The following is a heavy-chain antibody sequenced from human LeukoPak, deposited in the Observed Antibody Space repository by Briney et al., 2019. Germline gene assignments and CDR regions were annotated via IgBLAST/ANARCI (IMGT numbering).Heavy chain of an antibody. CDR1: GFTFSNYW. D-gene: IGHD5-24*01. Sequence: GGSLRLSCAASGFTFSNYWMIWVRQAPGKGLEWVGNIKQDGSEKRYADSVRGRFSISRDNVQTSLYLQMNSLRAEDTAVYYCARASDPWLQLTWGQGTLVTVSS. CDR3: ARASDPWLQLT. CDR2: IKQDGSEK. J-gene: IGHJ5*02. V-gene: IGHV3-7*05.